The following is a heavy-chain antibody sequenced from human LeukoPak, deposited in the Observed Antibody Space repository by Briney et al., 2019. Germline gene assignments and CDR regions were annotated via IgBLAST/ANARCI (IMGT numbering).Heavy chain of an antibody. Sequence: ASVKVSCKASGYTFTSYGISWVRQAPGQGLEWMGWVSTYYGNTNYAHNLQGRVTMTTDTSTSTAYMELRSLRSDDAAVYYCARDYSSGWPNFDYWGQGTLVTVSS. D-gene: IGHD6-19*01. V-gene: IGHV1-18*01. CDR2: VSTYYGNT. CDR3: ARDYSSGWPNFDY. CDR1: GYTFTSYG. J-gene: IGHJ4*02.